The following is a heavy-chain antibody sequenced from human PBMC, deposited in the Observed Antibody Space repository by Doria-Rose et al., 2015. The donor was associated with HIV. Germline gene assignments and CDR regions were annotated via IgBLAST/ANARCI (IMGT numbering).Heavy chain of an antibody. CDR1: GISLSSPGMG. V-gene: IGHV2-26*01. CDR3: ARIKSSRWYHKYYFDF. D-gene: IGHD6-13*01. Sequence: CTVSGISLSSPGMGVSWIRQPPGKALEWLANIFSDDERSYKTALKSRLTISRGTSKSQVVLTMTDMDPVDTATYYCARIKSSRWYHKYYFDFWGQGTLVIVSA. CDR2: IFSDDER. J-gene: IGHJ4*02.